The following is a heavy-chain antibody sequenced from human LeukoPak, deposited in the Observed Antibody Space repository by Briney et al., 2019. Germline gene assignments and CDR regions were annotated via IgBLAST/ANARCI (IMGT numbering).Heavy chain of an antibody. Sequence: PGGSLRLSCVASGLTFGNYAMTWVRQAPGKGLEGVSAIAGSSGTTYYADSVRGRFTISRDNSKNTLYLHMNSLRAEDTAVYFCAKGNSSGWSGRLTASWGQGTLVVVSS. V-gene: IGHV3-23*01. D-gene: IGHD6-19*01. CDR3: AKGNSSGWSGRLTAS. CDR1: GLTFGNYA. CDR2: IAGSSGTT. J-gene: IGHJ5*02.